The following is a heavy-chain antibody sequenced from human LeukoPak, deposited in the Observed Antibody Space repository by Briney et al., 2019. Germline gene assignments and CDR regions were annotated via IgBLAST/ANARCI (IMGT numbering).Heavy chain of an antibody. CDR3: AKDRIAAAEDY. Sequence: PGGSLRLSCAASGFTFSSYGMNWVRQAPGKGLEWVAVISYDGSNKYYADSVKGRFTISRDNSKNTLYLQMNSLRAEDTAVYYCAKDRIAAAEDYWGQGTLVTVSS. J-gene: IGHJ4*02. D-gene: IGHD6-13*01. V-gene: IGHV3-30*18. CDR2: ISYDGSNK. CDR1: GFTFSSYG.